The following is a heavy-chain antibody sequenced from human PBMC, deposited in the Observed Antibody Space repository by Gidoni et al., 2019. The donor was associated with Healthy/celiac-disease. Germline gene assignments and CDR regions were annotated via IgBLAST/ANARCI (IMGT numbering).Heavy chain of an antibody. CDR3: ARYAAAGPQYYYYGMDV. CDR2: IYSGGST. J-gene: IGHJ6*02. CDR1: GFTVSSNY. Sequence: EVQLVETGGGLIQPGGYLRLSCAASGFTVSSNYMSWVRQAPGKGLALVSVIYSGGSTYYADSVKGRFTISRDNSKNTLYLQMNSLRAEDTAVYYCARYAAAGPQYYYYGMDVWGQGTTVTVSS. V-gene: IGHV3-53*02. D-gene: IGHD6-13*01.